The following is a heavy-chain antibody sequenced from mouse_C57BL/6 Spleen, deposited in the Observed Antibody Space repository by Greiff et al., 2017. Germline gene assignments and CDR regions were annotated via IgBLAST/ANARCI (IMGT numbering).Heavy chain of an antibody. Sequence: DVHLVESGGGLVKPGGSLKLSCAASGFTFSSYAMSWVRQTPEKRLEWVATISDGGSYTYYPDNVKGRFTISRDNAKNNLYLQMSHLKSEDTAMYYCARGTVVAHWYFDVWGTGTTVTVSS. D-gene: IGHD1-1*01. CDR1: GFTFSSYA. CDR3: ARGTVVAHWYFDV. CDR2: ISDGGSYT. J-gene: IGHJ1*03. V-gene: IGHV5-4*01.